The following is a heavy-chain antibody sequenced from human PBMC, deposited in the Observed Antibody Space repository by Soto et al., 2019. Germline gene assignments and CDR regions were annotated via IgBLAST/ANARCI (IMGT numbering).Heavy chain of an antibody. V-gene: IGHV3-30*18. CDR2: ISYDGSHK. J-gene: IGHJ6*02. D-gene: IGHD5-12*01. CDR3: AKDPGGYDRYYYYGMDV. CDR1: GFTFSSYG. Sequence: GGSLRLSCAASGFTFSSYGMYWVRQAPGKXLERVAVISYDGSHKYYADSVKGRFTISRDNSKNTLYLQMNSLRAEDTAVYYCAKDPGGYDRYYYYGMDVWGQGTTVTVCS.